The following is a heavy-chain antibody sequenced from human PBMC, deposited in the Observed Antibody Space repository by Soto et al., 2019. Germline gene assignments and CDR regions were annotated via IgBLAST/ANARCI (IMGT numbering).Heavy chain of an antibody. CDR1: GFTFSSYA. D-gene: IGHD3-22*01. J-gene: IGHJ5*02. V-gene: IGHV3-23*01. CDR3: AKGSDSSGYSWNWFDP. CDR2: ISGSGGST. Sequence: PGGSLRLSCAASGFTFSSYAMSWVRQAPGKGLEWVSAISGSGGSTYYADSVKGRFTISRDNSKNTLYLQMNSLRAEDTAVYYCAKGSDSSGYSWNWFDPWGQGALVTVSS.